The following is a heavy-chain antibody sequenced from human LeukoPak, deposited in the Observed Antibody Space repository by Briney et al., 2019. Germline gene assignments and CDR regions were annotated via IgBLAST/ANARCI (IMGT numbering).Heavy chain of an antibody. Sequence: PGTSLRLSCAASGYTFTDHGMHWVRQAPGKGLEWVADIWFDGSQEYYADTVKGRFTISRDISKSILYLQMNSLRAEDTGVYYCARSARWGQGILVTVSS. V-gene: IGHV3-33*01. CDR2: IWFDGSQE. CDR1: GYTFTDHG. J-gene: IGHJ4*02. CDR3: ARSAR.